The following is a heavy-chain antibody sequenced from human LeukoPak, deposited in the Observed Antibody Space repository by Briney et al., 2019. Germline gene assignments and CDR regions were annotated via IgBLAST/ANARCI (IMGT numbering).Heavy chain of an antibody. CDR1: GYSFTSYW. J-gene: IGHJ4*02. CDR2: IYPGDSDT. Sequence: PGESLKISCKGSGYSFTSYWIGWVRQMPGKGLEWMGIIYPGDSDTRYSPSFQGQVTISADKSISTAYLQWSSLKASDTAMYYCARHPQLAAAAIDVDYWGQGTLVTVSS. CDR3: ARHPQLAAAAIDVDY. D-gene: IGHD6-13*01. V-gene: IGHV5-51*01.